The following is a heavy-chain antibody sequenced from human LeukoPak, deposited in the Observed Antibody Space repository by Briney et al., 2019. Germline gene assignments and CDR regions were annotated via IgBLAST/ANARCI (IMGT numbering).Heavy chain of an antibody. CDR2: ISGSGGST. J-gene: IGHJ5*01. D-gene: IGHD2-2*01. V-gene: IGHV3-23*01. Sequence: GGSLRLSCAASGFTFSSYAMSWVRQAPGKGLEWVSAISGSGGSTYYADSVKGRFTISRDNSKNTLYLQMNSLRAEDTAVYYCAKDVGYCSSTSCPFWFDSWGQGTLVTVSS. CDR3: AKDVGYCSSTSCPFWFDS. CDR1: GFTFSSYA.